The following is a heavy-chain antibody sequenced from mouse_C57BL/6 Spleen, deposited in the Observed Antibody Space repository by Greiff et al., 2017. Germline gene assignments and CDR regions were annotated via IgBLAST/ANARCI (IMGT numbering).Heavy chain of an antibody. CDR3: ATSTMVTTGAYYYAMDY. CDR1: GYTFTSYW. CDR2: IDPSDSET. D-gene: IGHD2-2*01. Sequence: VQLQQPGAELVRPGSSVKLSCKASGYTFTSYWMHWVKQRPIQGLEWIGNIDPSDSETHYNQKFKDKATLTVDKSSSTAYMQLSSLTSEDSAVYYCATSTMVTTGAYYYAMDYWGQGTSVTVSS. V-gene: IGHV1-52*01. J-gene: IGHJ4*01.